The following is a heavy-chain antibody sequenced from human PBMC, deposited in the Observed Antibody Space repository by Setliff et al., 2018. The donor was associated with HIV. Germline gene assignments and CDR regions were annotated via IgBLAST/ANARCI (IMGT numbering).Heavy chain of an antibody. D-gene: IGHD6-19*01. CDR3: AKEMWQWLVEGWFDP. V-gene: IGHV3-30*02. Sequence: GGSLRLSCAASVFTFNNYGMNWVRQAPGKGLVWVAFIRYDGSQKYYADSVKGRFTISRDNSKNTLYLQMNSLRGEDTAVYYCAKEMWQWLVEGWFDPWGQGTLVTVSS. CDR1: VFTFNNYG. CDR2: IRYDGSQK. J-gene: IGHJ5*02.